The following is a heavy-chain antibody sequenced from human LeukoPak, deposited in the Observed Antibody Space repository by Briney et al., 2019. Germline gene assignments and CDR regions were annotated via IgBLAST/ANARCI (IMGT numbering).Heavy chain of an antibody. D-gene: IGHD4-17*01. CDR1: GYTFTGYY. J-gene: IGHJ5*02. Sequence: ASVKVSCKASGYTFTGYYMHWVRQAPGQGLEWMGWINPNSGGTNYAQEFRGRVTMTRDTSISTAYMELSGLRSDDTAVYYCATLEVTVTTLGRVGNWFDPWGQGTLVTVSS. CDR3: ATLEVTVTTLGRVGNWFDP. CDR2: INPNSGGT. V-gene: IGHV1-2*02.